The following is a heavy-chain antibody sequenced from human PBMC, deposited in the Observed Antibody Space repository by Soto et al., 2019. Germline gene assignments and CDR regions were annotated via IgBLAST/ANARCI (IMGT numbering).Heavy chain of an antibody. D-gene: IGHD3-10*01. CDR2: IIPILGIA. V-gene: IGHV1-69*02. Sequence: QVQLVQSGAEVKKPGSSVKVSCKASAGTFSSYTISWVRQAPGQGLEWMGRIIPILGIANYAQKFQGRVTITADKSTSTAYMELSSLRSEDTAVYYCGGTSGNYYYYYYMDVWGKGTTVTVSS. CDR3: GGTSGNYYYYYYMDV. J-gene: IGHJ6*03. CDR1: AGTFSSYT.